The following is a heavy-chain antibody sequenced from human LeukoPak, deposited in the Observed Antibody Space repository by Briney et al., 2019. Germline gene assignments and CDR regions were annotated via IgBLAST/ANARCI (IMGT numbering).Heavy chain of an antibody. J-gene: IGHJ4*02. CDR2: IIPIFGTA. D-gene: IGHD6-19*01. CDR3: ARARRHWLAYDY. V-gene: IGHV1-69*13. Sequence: SVKVSCKASGGTYSSYAISWVRQAPGQWLEWMGGIIPIFGTANYAQKFQGRVTITADESTSTAYMELSSLRSEDTAVYYCARARRHWLAYDYWGQGTLVTVSS. CDR1: GGTYSSYA.